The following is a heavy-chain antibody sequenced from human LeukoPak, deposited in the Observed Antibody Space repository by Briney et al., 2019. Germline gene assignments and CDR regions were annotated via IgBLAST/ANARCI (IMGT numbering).Heavy chain of an antibody. CDR2: IYTSGST. J-gene: IGHJ6*03. D-gene: IGHD1-1*01. Sequence: SETLSLTCTVSGGSISSYYWSWIRQPAGKGLEWIGRIYTSGSTNYNPSLKSRVTVSVDTSKNQFSLKLSSVTAADTAVYYCARAQGVAWYNWNDDYYYYYMDVWGKGTTVTVSS. CDR1: GGSISSYY. V-gene: IGHV4-4*07. CDR3: ARAQGVAWYNWNDDYYYYYMDV.